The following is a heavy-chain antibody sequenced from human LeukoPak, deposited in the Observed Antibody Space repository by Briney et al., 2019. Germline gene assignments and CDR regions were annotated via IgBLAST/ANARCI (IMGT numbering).Heavy chain of an antibody. Sequence: ASVKVSCKASGYTFTGYYMHWVRQAPGQGLEWMGWINPNSGGTNYAQKFQGRVTMTRDMSISTAYMELSRLRSDDTAVYYCARDVRGYSYGSGYYYYMDVWGKGTTVTVSS. D-gene: IGHD5-18*01. V-gene: IGHV1-2*02. J-gene: IGHJ6*03. CDR3: ARDVRGYSYGSGYYYYMDV. CDR1: GYTFTGYY. CDR2: INPNSGGT.